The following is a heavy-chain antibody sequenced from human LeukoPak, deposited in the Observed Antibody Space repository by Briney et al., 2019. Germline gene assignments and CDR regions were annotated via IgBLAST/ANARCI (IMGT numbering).Heavy chain of an antibody. CDR1: GGSISSGNW. V-gene: IGHV4-4*02. Sequence: SGTLSLTCAVSGGSISSGNWWSWVRQPPGKGLEWIGEIYHSGSANYNPSLKSRVAISVDTSKNQFSLKLSSVTAADTAVYYCARDLWFGGKYYYYYMDVWGKGTTVTVSS. CDR2: IYHSGSA. CDR3: ARDLWFGGKYYYYYMDV. D-gene: IGHD3-10*01. J-gene: IGHJ6*03.